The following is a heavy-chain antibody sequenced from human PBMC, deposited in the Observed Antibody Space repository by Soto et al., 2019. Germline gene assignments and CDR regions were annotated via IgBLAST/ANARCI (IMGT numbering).Heavy chain of an antibody. V-gene: IGHV3-11*01. CDR2: IRSSGSTI. CDR3: ARAITIFGVVFDY. CDR1: GFTFRDYY. D-gene: IGHD3-3*01. Sequence: GGSLRLSCAASGFTFRDYYMSWIRQAPGKGLEWVSYIRSSGSTIYYADSVKGRFTISRDNAKNSLYLQMNSLRAEDTAVYYCARAITIFGVVFDYWGQGTLVTVSS. J-gene: IGHJ4*02.